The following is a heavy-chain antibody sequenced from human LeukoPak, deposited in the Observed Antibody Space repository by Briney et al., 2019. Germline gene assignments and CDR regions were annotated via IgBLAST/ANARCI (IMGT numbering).Heavy chain of an antibody. CDR3: ARGHRFLRSLTMVRGVWFDP. V-gene: IGHV4-39*07. CDR1: GGSISSSSYY. CDR2: IYYSGST. D-gene: IGHD3-10*01. J-gene: IGHJ5*02. Sequence: SETLSLTCTVSGGSISSSSYYWGWIRQPPGKGLEWIGSIYYSGSTYYDPSLKSRVTISVDTSKNQFSLKLSSVTAADTAVYYCARGHRFLRSLTMVRGVWFDPWGQGTLVTVSS.